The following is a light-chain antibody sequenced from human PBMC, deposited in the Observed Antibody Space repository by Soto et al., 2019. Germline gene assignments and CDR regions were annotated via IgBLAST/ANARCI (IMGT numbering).Light chain of an antibody. CDR1: QSVSTH. CDR2: GAS. CDR3: QQYDNAPIT. V-gene: IGKV3-20*01. J-gene: IGKJ5*01. Sequence: EIVLTQSPCTLSLSPGERVTLSCGVSQSVSTHLAWYQQKPGQAPRLLIYGASSRATGIPDRFSGTGSETDFTLTISRLEPEDFAVYYCQQYDNAPITFGQGTDWR.